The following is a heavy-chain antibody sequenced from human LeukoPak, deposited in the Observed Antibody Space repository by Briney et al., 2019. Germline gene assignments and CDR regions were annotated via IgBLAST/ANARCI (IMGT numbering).Heavy chain of an antibody. CDR3: ARDARSGWYFYAY. D-gene: IGHD6-19*01. CDR1: GGSFSGYY. J-gene: IGHJ4*02. Sequence: PSETLSLTCAVYGGSFSGYYWSWIRQPPGKGLEWIGEINHSGSTNYNPSLKSRVTISVDTSKNQFSLKLSSVTAADTAVYYCARDARSGWYFYAYWGQGTLVTVSS. V-gene: IGHV4-34*01. CDR2: INHSGST.